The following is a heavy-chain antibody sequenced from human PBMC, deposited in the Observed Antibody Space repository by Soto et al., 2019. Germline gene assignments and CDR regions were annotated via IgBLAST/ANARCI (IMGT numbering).Heavy chain of an antibody. CDR3: ARDPRGGGLDGMDV. Sequence: ETLSLTCTVSGGSINTYYWTWIRQPPGKGLEWIGYIYYSGGTNYHPSLKSRVTISVDTSKNQFSLKLSSVTAADTAVYYCARDPRGGGLDGMDVWGQGTTVTVSS. D-gene: IGHD6-25*01. V-gene: IGHV4-59*01. CDR2: IYYSGGT. J-gene: IGHJ6*02. CDR1: GGSINTYY.